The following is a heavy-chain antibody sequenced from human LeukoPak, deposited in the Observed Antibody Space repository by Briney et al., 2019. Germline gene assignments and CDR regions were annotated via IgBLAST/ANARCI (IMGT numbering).Heavy chain of an antibody. CDR3: ATPMRFDY. J-gene: IGHJ4*02. CDR1: GFTSSSYW. V-gene: IGHV3-7*05. Sequence: PGGSLRLSCAASGFTSSSYWISSVRQAPGKGLEWVANIKEDGSEKYYVDSVKGRFTVFRDNAKKSLYLQMNSLRDEDTAVYYCATPMRFDYWGQGTLVTVSS. CDR2: IKEDGSEK.